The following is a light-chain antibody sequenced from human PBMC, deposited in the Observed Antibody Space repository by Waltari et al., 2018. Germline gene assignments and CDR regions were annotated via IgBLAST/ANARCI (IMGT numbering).Light chain of an antibody. Sequence: QSALTQPASVSGSPGQSLTISCTGTSSDVGTYNLVSWYHHPPGKAPKLMIYESTKRPSGVSNRISGSKSGITASLTISGLQAEDEADYYCCSFAGSGPHVVFGGGTKLTVL. CDR3: CSFAGSGPHVV. CDR2: EST. CDR1: SSDVGTYNL. V-gene: IGLV2-23*01. J-gene: IGLJ2*01.